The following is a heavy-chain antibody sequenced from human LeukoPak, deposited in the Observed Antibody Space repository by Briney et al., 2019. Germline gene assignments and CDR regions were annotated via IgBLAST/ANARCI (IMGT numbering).Heavy chain of an antibody. CDR1: GFTFSSYA. D-gene: IGHD4-11*01. J-gene: IGHJ3*02. CDR2: ISYDGSNK. CDR3: ARETRDYNAFDI. V-gene: IGHV3-30*04. Sequence: GGSLRLSCAASGFTFSSYAMHWVRQAPGKGLLWVAVISYDGSNKYYADSVKGRFTISRDNSKNTLYLQMNSLRAEDTAVYYCARETRDYNAFDIWGQGTMVTVSS.